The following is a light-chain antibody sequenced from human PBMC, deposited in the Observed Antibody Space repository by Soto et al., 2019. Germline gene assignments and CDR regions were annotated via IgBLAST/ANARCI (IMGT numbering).Light chain of an antibody. CDR3: KQYKEWPPFT. CDR1: QSVSNN. Sequence: EIVMTQSPATLSVSPGERATLSCRASQSVSNNVAWHQQKPGQAPRLLILGASTRATGIPARFSGSGSGTEFTLSISRLQSEDFAVYYCKQYKEWPPFTFGQGTRLEIK. CDR2: GAS. J-gene: IGKJ5*01. V-gene: IGKV3-15*01.